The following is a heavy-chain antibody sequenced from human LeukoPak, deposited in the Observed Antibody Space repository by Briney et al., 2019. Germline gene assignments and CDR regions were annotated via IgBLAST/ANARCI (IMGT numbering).Heavy chain of an antibody. CDR1: GGSISSGGYS. Sequence: PSETLSLTCAVSGGSISSGGYSWSWIRQPPGKGLEWIGHIYHSGSTYYNPSLKSRVTISVDRSKNQFSLKLSSVTAADTAVYYCARVGDSSGYYLDYWGQGTLVTVSS. J-gene: IGHJ4*02. CDR3: ARVGDSSGYYLDY. CDR2: IYHSGST. V-gene: IGHV4-30-2*01. D-gene: IGHD3-22*01.